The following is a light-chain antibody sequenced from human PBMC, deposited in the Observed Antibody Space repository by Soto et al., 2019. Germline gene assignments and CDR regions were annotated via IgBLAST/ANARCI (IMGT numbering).Light chain of an antibody. CDR1: SSDVGGYNY. CDR3: SSYTSSSTPDV. Sequence: QSALTQPASVSGSPRQSITISCTGTSSDVGGYNYVSWYQQHPGKAPKLMIYEVSNRPSGVYNRFSGSKSVNTASLTISGLQAEDEADYYCSSYTSSSTPDVFGTGTKLTV. CDR2: EVS. J-gene: IGLJ1*01. V-gene: IGLV2-14*01.